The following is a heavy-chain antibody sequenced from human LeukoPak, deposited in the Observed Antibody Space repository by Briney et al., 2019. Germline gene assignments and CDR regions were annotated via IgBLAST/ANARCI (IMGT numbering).Heavy chain of an antibody. D-gene: IGHD3-22*01. V-gene: IGHV4-61*02. J-gene: IGHJ4*02. CDR2: IYTSGST. CDR3: ARTSYSYDINGWVPFDY. CDR1: GNSISSGDNY. Sequence: SETLSLTCTVSGNSISSGDNYWSWIRQPAGKGLEWIGRIYTSGSTNYNPSLKSRVTISGDTSKNQFSLRLSSVTAADTAVYYCARTSYSYDINGWVPFDYWGQGTLVTVSS.